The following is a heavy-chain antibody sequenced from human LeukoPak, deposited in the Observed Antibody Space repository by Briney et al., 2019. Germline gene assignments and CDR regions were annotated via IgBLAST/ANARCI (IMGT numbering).Heavy chain of an antibody. V-gene: IGHV4-59*01. CDR2: IYYSGST. CDR1: GGSISSYY. CDR3: ARARWFDY. Sequence: SETLSLTCTVSGGSISSYYWSWIRQPPGKGLEWIGYIYYSGSTNYNPSLMSRVTISVDTSKNQFSLKLSSVTAADTAVYYCARARWFDYWGQGTLVTVSS. J-gene: IGHJ5*01.